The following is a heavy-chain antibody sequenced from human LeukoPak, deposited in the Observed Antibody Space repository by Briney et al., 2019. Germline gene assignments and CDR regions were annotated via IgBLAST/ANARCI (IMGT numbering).Heavy chain of an antibody. CDR3: AKDQSGTRFDY. J-gene: IGHJ4*02. Sequence: GGSLRLSCAASGFTVSSNYMSWVRQAPGKGLEWVSAISGSGGSTYYADSVKGRFTISRDNSKNTLYLQMNSLRAEDTAVYYCAKDQSGTRFDYWGQGTLVTVSS. V-gene: IGHV3-23*01. CDR1: GFTVSSNY. D-gene: IGHD1-26*01. CDR2: ISGSGGST.